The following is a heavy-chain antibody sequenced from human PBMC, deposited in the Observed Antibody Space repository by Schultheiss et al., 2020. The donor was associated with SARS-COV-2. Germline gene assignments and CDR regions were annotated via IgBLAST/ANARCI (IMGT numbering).Heavy chain of an antibody. D-gene: IGHD1-1*01. CDR1: GGSISSSSYY. V-gene: IGHV4-39*01. CDR2: IYYSGST. CDR3: ARWNDPFHI. Sequence: SETLSLTCTVSGGSISSSSYYWGWIRQPPGKGLEWIGSIYYSGSTYYNPSLKSRVTISVDTSKNQFSLKLSSVTAADTAVYYCARWNDPFHIWGQGTMVTVAS. J-gene: IGHJ3*02.